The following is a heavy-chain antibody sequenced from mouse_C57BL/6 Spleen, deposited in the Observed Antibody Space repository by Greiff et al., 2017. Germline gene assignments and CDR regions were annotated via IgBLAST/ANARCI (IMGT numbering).Heavy chain of an antibody. CDR2: IDPSDSYT. CDR3: ARRDWEGVLFDY. CDR1: GYTFTSYW. V-gene: IGHV1-50*01. Sequence: QVQLQQPGAELVKPGASVKLSCKASGYTFTSYWMQWVKQRPGQGLEWIGEIDPSDSYTNYNQKFKGKATLTVDTSSSTAYMQLSSLTSEDSAVYYCARRDWEGVLFDYWGQGTTLTVSS. D-gene: IGHD4-1*01. J-gene: IGHJ2*01.